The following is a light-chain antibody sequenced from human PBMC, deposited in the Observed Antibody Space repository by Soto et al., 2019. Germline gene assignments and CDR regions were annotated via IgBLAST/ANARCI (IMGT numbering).Light chain of an antibody. V-gene: IGKV2-28*01. J-gene: IGKJ2*01. CDR1: QSLLHSNGYNY. Sequence: DIVMTQSPLSLPATPGEPASISCSSSQSLLHSNGYNYLDWYLQKPGQSPQLLIYLGSNRAHGVPDRCSGSGSGTDFTLKISRVEAEDVGVYYWLEALQTPYTFGQGTKLEIK. CDR3: LEALQTPYT. CDR2: LGS.